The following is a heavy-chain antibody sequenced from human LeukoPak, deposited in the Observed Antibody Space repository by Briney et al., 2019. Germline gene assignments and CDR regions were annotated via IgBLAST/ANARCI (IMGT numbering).Heavy chain of an antibody. V-gene: IGHV3-7*01. J-gene: IGHJ4*02. CDR1: GFTFSSYW. D-gene: IGHD3-10*01. CDR3: ARDVVYYGSGSYDY. Sequence: GGSLRLSCAASGFTFSSYWMSWARQAPGKGLEWVANIKQDGSEKYYVDSVKGRFTISRDNAKNSLYLQMNSLRAEDTAVYYCARDVVYYGSGSYDYWGQGTLVTVSS. CDR2: IKQDGSEK.